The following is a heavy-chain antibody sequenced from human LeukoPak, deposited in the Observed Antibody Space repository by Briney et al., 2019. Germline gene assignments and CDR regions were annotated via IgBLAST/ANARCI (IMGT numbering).Heavy chain of an antibody. CDR2: IYTSGST. Sequence: PSETLSLTCTVSGGSISSYYWSWIRQPAGKGLEWIGRIYTSGSTNYNPSLKSRVTISVDKSKNQFSLKLSSVTAADTAVYYCAKRISAAQRAFDIWGQGTMVTVSS. CDR3: AKRISAAQRAFDI. J-gene: IGHJ3*02. CDR1: GGSISSYY. D-gene: IGHD2/OR15-2a*01. V-gene: IGHV4-4*07.